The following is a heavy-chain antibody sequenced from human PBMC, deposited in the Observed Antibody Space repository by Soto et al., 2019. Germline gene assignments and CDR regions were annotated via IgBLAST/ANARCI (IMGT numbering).Heavy chain of an antibody. CDR3: SRDVGCGEEDV. Sequence: QVPLQESGPGLVKPSETLSLTCTVSGGSVSGGSYYWNWIRPPPGKGLEWIGYIYFSGRTNYNPSRKGRGTISIDTSKNQFSLKLTAATAADTAVDYCSRDVGCGEEDVWGQGTTVTVSS. J-gene: IGHJ6*02. V-gene: IGHV4-61*01. CDR1: GGSVSGGSYY. CDR2: IYFSGRT. D-gene: IGHD4-17*01.